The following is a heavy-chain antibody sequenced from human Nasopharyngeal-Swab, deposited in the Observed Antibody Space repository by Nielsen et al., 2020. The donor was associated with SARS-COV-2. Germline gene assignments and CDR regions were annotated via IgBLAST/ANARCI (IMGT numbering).Heavy chain of an antibody. CDR2: ISSSSSFI. V-gene: IGHV3-21*01. CDR1: GFTFSSYS. Sequence: GESLKISCAASGFTFSSYSMNWVRQAPGKGLEWVSSISSSSSFIYYADSVKGRFTISRDNAKNSLYLQMNSLRGEDTAVYYCAKTPGNYHYYMDVWGKGTTVTASS. CDR3: AKTPGNYHYYMDV. J-gene: IGHJ6*03.